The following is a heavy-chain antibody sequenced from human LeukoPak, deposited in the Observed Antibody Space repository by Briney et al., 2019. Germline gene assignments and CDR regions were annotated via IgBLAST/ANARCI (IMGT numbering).Heavy chain of an antibody. Sequence: SETLSLNCTVSGGSISSGGYYWSWIRQPPGKRLEWIGEINQSGGANYNPSLGSRVSILVDTSKNQFSLKLSSMTAADTAVYFCATIQRDHAFDIWGQGTMVTVSS. CDR3: ATIQRDHAFDI. D-gene: IGHD6-25*01. J-gene: IGHJ3*02. CDR1: GGSISSGGYY. V-gene: IGHV4-61*08. CDR2: INQSGGA.